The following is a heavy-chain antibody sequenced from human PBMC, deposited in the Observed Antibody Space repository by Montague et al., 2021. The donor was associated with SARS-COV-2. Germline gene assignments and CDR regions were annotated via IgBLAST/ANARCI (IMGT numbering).Heavy chain of an antibody. D-gene: IGHD3-10*01. J-gene: IGHJ6*02. CDR1: GGSISNSNYY. V-gene: IGHV4-39*07. CDR3: ARDDIVLQGVTKGMDV. Sequence: SETLSLTCTVSGGSISNSNYYWGWIRQPPGKGLEWIGNMYYSGSTYCNPSLKSRVTISIDTSKNQFSLKLSSVTAADTAVYYCARDDIVLQGVTKGMDVWGQGTTVTVSS. CDR2: MYYSGST.